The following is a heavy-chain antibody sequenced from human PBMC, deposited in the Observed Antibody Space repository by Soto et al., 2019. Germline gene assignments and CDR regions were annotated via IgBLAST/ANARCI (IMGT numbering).Heavy chain of an antibody. Sequence: SETLSLTCTVSGGSISSGGYYWSWIRQHPGKGLEWIGYIYYSGSTYYNPSLKSRVTISVDTSKNQFSVKLSSVTAADTAVYYCARLVVTVLDYWGQGILVTSPQ. J-gene: IGHJ4*02. CDR2: IYYSGST. CDR3: ARLVVTVLDY. V-gene: IGHV4-31*03. D-gene: IGHD3-22*01. CDR1: GGSISSGGYY.